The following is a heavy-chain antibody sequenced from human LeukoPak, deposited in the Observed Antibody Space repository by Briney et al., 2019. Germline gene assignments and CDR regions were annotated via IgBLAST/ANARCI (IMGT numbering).Heavy chain of an antibody. CDR2: IYHSGST. Sequence: PSETLSLTCTVSGDSISSYYWSWIRQPPGKRLEWIGYIYHSGSTNYNPSLKSRVTISADTSKYQFSLKLSSVTAADTAVYYCATGSSSTWYYFDYWGQGTLVTVSS. D-gene: IGHD6-13*01. J-gene: IGHJ4*02. V-gene: IGHV4-59*01. CDR1: GDSISSYY. CDR3: ATGSSSTWYYFDY.